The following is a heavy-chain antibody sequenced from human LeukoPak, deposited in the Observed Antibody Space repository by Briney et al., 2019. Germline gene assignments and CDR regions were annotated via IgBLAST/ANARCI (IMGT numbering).Heavy chain of an antibody. V-gene: IGHV3-74*01. J-gene: IGHJ5*02. CDR3: AIGVSMVRGTSGFDP. D-gene: IGHD3-10*01. CDR1: GFTFSSYW. Sequence: GGSLRLSCAASGFTFSSYWMHWVRQAPGKGLVWVSRINSDGSSTSYADSVKGRFTISRDNAKNTLYLQMNSLRAEDTAVYYCAIGVSMVRGTSGFDPWGQGTLVTVSS. CDR2: INSDGSST.